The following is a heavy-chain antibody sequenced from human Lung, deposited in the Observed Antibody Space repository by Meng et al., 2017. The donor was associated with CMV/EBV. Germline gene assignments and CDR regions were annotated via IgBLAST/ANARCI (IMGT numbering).Heavy chain of an antibody. CDR1: GFTFSDHY. J-gene: IGHJ6*01. Sequence: SXKISXAASGFTFSDHYMDWVRQAPGKGLEWVGRTRNKANSYTTEYAASVKGRFTISRDDSKNSLYLQMNSLKTEDTAVYYCARGSEVSYYDFLSGYAYPPLHYYSGMDVWGQGNXV. D-gene: IGHD3-3*01. V-gene: IGHV3-72*01. CDR2: TRNKANSYTT. CDR3: ARGSEVSYYDFLSGYAYPPLHYYSGMDV.